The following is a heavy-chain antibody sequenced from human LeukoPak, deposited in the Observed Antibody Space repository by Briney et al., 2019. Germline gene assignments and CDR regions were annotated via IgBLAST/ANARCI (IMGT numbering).Heavy chain of an antibody. CDR2: IYYSGST. D-gene: IGHD6-13*01. J-gene: IGHJ4*02. Sequence: SETLSLTCTVSGGSISSHYWSWIRQPPGKGLEWVGYIYYSGSTNYNPSLKSRVTISVDTSKNQFSLKLSSVTAADTAVYYCARGAAAFDYWGQGTLVTVSS. CDR1: GGSISSHY. CDR3: ARGAAAFDY. V-gene: IGHV4-59*11.